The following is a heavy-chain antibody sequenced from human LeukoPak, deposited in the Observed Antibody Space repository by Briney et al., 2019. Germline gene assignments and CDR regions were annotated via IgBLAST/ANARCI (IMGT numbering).Heavy chain of an antibody. CDR3: ARHISGGATLD. Sequence: SETLSLTCTVSGGSISNYYCSWIRQPPGKGLEWIGYIYYTGTTCYNPSLKSRVTISVDTSKNQFSLRLSSVTAADTAVYYCARHISGGATLDWGQGTLVTVSS. J-gene: IGHJ4*02. V-gene: IGHV4-59*08. D-gene: IGHD2-15*01. CDR2: IYYTGTT. CDR1: GGSISNYY.